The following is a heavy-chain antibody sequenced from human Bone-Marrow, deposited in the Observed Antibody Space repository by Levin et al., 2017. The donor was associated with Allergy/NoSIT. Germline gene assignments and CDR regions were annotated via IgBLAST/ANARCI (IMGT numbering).Heavy chain of an antibody. J-gene: IGHJ6*02. CDR2: IIPIFGTA. Sequence: SVKVSCKASGGTFISYAISWVRQAPGQGLEWMGGIIPIFGTANYAQKFQGRVTITADESTSTAYMELSSLRSEDTAVYYCASSGSGSPTGGMDVWGQGTTVTVSS. CDR3: ASSGSGSPTGGMDV. V-gene: IGHV1-69*13. D-gene: IGHD1-26*01. CDR1: GGTFISYA.